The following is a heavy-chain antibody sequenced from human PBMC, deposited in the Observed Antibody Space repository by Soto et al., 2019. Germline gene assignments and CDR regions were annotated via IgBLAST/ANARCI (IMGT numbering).Heavy chain of an antibody. CDR2: VFHTGTT. CDR3: ARSAGWYAIHS. V-gene: IGHV4-4*02. CDR1: GDSVRSPYW. D-gene: IGHD6-19*01. J-gene: IGHJ4*02. Sequence: QVQLQESGPGLVKPSGTLSLTCAVSGDSVRSPYWWCWVRQPPGKGLEWIGEVFHTGTTSYNPSLRSRVPISMDTSIHQFSLDLTAVTAADTAVYYCARSAGWYAIHSWGPGTLVSVSS.